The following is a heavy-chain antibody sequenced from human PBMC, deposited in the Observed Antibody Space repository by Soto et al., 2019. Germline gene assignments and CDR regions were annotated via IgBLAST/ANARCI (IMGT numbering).Heavy chain of an antibody. J-gene: IGHJ4*02. D-gene: IGHD4-17*01. CDR2: IYSSGSPT. Sequence: PGGSQRLSSAASGLTFSIYAMRLVRKAPGKGLVWLSYIYSSGSPTYYADSVKGRFTISRDNDKSVLYLQMSSLRDEDTAVYFCARGGAPRRTPVDNWGQGTLVTGSS. V-gene: IGHV3-48*02. CDR3: ARGGAPRRTPVDN. CDR1: GLTFSIYA.